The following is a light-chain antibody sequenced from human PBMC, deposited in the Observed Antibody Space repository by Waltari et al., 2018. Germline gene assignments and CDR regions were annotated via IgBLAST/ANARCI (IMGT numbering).Light chain of an antibody. V-gene: IGLV1-40*01. CDR1: NSNIEAGYA. CDR3: QSYDSSLSAWV. Sequence: QSVLTQPPSVSGAPGQRVTISCTGSNSNIEAGYAVHWSQQLPETPPTLLLYDNSHRPPGVPDGFSGPRSGTSASLAITGLQPEDEADYYCQSYDSSLSAWVFGGGTKLTVL. J-gene: IGLJ3*02. CDR2: DNS.